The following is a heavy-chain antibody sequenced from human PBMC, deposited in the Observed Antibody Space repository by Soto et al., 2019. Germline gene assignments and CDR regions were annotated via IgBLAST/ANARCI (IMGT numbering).Heavy chain of an antibody. CDR1: GGCIRSYD. J-gene: IGHJ4*02. CDR3: ARGAADTAMVDS. Sequence: XGTLSLTCTVSGGCIRSYDWTWIRQPPGKGLEWLGYIFYSGSTFYNPSLNSRVAISIHTSKSQFSLQLTSVTAADTAVYYCARGAADTAMVDSWGQGTRVTVSS. CDR2: IFYSGST. V-gene: IGHV4-59*01. D-gene: IGHD5-18*01.